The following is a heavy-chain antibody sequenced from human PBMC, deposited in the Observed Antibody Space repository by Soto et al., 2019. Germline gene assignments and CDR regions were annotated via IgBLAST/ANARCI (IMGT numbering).Heavy chain of an antibody. J-gene: IGHJ6*02. Sequence: GGSLRLSCAASGFTFSSYAMSWVRQAPGKGLEWVSAISGSGGSTYYADSVKGRFTISRDNSKNTLYLQMNSLRAEDTAVYYCAKDRKYSSSSGGMDVWGQGTTVTVSS. D-gene: IGHD6-6*01. CDR3: AKDRKYSSSSGGMDV. V-gene: IGHV3-23*01. CDR2: ISGSGGST. CDR1: GFTFSSYA.